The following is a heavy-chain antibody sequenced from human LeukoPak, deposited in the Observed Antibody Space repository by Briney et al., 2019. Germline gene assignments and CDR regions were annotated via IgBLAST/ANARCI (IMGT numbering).Heavy chain of an antibody. CDR1: GYTFTRYG. D-gene: IGHD3-10*01. CDR2: ISAYNGNT. Sequence: ASVKVSCKASGYTFTRYGISWVRQAPGQGLEWMGWISAYNGNTNYAQKLQGRVTMTTDTSTSTAYMELRSLRSDDTAVYYCARDLNLRRLWFGESDYYYYYMDVWGKGTTVTVSS. CDR3: ARDLNLRRLWFGESDYYYYYMDV. J-gene: IGHJ6*03. V-gene: IGHV1-18*01.